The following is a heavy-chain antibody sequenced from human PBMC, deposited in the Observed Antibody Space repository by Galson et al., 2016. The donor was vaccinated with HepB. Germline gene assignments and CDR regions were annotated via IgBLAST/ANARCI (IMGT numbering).Heavy chain of an antibody. CDR2: ISPYNGKT. CDR1: GYTFSGHG. CDR3: ARSGIIRVNWFDP. D-gene: IGHD3-10*01. Sequence: SVKVSCKASGYTFSGHGIAWVRQAPGQGLEWMGYISPYNGKTDYAQNFQGRTTMTTDASTSTAYMEVRSLKSDATAVYYCARSGIIRVNWFDPWGQGTLVIFSS. V-gene: IGHV1-18*01. J-gene: IGHJ5*02.